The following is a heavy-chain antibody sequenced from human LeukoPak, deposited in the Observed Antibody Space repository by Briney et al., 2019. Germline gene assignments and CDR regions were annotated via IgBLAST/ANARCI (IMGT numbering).Heavy chain of an antibody. CDR1: GFTFSSHR. D-gene: IGHD2-8*01. CDR2: VSSDGSTT. CDR3: ARDTNGLAY. Sequence: GGSLRLSCAASGFTFSSHRMHWVRQAPGKGLVWVSCVSSDGSTTNYADSVKGRFTISRDNAKSTLYPQMSSLRAEDTAVYYCARDTNGLAYWGLGTRVSVSS. V-gene: IGHV3-74*01. J-gene: IGHJ4*02.